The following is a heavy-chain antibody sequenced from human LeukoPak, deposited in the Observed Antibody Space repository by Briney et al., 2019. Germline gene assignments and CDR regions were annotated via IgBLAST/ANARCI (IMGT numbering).Heavy chain of an antibody. V-gene: IGHV4-34*01. CDR2: INHSGST. CDR3: ARGQTDLYYFDY. J-gene: IGHJ4*02. Sequence: PGGSLRLSCAASGFTFSSYAMSWVRQAPGKGLEWIGEINHSGSTNYNPSLKSRVTISVDTSKNQFSLKLSSVTAADTAVYYCARGQTDLYYFDYWGQGTLVTVSS. CDR1: GFTFSSYA.